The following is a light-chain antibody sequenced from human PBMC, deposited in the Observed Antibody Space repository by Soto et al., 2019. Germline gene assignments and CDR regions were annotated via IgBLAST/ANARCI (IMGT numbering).Light chain of an antibody. CDR2: KAS. CDR3: QHYNSYSEA. Sequence: DIQMTQSPSTLSGSVGDRVTITCRASQTISSWLAWYQQKPGKAPKLLIYKASTLKSGEPSRFSGSGSGTEFTLTISSLQPDDFATYYCQHYNSYSEAFGQGTKVELK. V-gene: IGKV1-5*03. J-gene: IGKJ1*01. CDR1: QTISSW.